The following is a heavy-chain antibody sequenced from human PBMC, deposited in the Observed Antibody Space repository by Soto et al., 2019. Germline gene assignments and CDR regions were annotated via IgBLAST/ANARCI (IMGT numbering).Heavy chain of an antibody. CDR2: IYYSGST. D-gene: IGHD2-15*01. CDR3: ARDRNGGGNLYGVYYYYGMDV. J-gene: IGHJ6*02. CDR1: GGSVSSGSYY. V-gene: IGHV4-61*01. Sequence: SETLSLTCTVSGGSVSSGSYYWSWIRQPPEKGLEWIGYIYYSGSTNYNPSLKSRVTISVDTSKNQFSLKLSSVTAADTAVYYCARDRNGGGNLYGVYYYYGMDVWGQGTTVTVSS.